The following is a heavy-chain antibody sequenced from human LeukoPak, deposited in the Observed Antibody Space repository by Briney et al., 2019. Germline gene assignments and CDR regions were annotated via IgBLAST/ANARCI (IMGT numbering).Heavy chain of an antibody. CDR1: GGSISSGSYY. Sequence: SQTLSLTCTVSGGSISSGSYYWSWIRQPAGKGLEWIGRIYTSGSTNYNPSLKSRVTISVDTSKNQFSLKLSSVTAADTAVYYCARGRYGWLPFDYWGQGTLVTVSS. J-gene: IGHJ4*02. D-gene: IGHD3-16*01. V-gene: IGHV4-61*02. CDR2: IYTSGST. CDR3: ARGRYGWLPFDY.